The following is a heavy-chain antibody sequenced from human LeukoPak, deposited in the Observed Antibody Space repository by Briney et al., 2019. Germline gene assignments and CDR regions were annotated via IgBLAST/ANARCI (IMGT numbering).Heavy chain of an antibody. CDR2: INHSGST. J-gene: IGHJ4*02. CDR1: GGSFSGYY. CDR3: AKGQVAVVPAAILD. V-gene: IGHV4-34*01. Sequence: SETLSLTCAVYGGSFSGYYWSWIRQPPGKGLEWIGEINHSGSTNYNPSLKSRVTISVDTSKNQFSLKLSSVTAADTALYYCAKGQVAVVPAAILDWGQGTLVTVSS. D-gene: IGHD2-2*01.